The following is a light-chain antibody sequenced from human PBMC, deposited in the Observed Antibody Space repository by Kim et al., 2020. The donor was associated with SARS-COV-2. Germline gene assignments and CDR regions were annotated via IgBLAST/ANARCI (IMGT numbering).Light chain of an antibody. J-gene: IGKJ4*02. V-gene: IGKV3-15*01. Sequence: EIAMTQSPATLSVSPGERATLSCRASQSVSSNLVWYQQKPGQAPRLLIYGASTRATGIPARFSGSGSGTEFTLTIRSLQPEDFAIYYCQQYNNWPRTFGGGTKVDIK. CDR2: GAS. CDR1: QSVSSN. CDR3: QQYNNWPRT.